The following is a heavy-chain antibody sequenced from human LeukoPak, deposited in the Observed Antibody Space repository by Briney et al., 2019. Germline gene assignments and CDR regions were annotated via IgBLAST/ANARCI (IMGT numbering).Heavy chain of an antibody. J-gene: IGHJ3*02. Sequence: PGGSLRLSCAASGFTFSNYNMNWVRQAPGKGLEWISYMSSTRPTIYYSNSVACRFTISRDGARGSLFLQMNSLRVEDTAVHYWRREITYGSSAFNIWGKGTTVIVSS. D-gene: IGHD6-6*01. CDR3: RREITYGSSAFNI. CDR1: GFTFSNYN. V-gene: IGHV3-48*01. CDR2: MSSTRPTI.